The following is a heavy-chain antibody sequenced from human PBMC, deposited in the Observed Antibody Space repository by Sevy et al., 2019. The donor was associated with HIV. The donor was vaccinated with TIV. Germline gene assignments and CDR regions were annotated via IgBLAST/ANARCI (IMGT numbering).Heavy chain of an antibody. CDR3: ARAAARVTTVTHFDS. CDR1: GGSISSGGYC. CDR2: IYHTGNT. Sequence: SETLSLTCAVSGGSISSGGYCWSWIRQPPGKGLEGIGYIYHTGNTYYNPSLKSRVTISVDRSKNQFSLKLSSVTAADTAVYYCARAAARVTTVTHFDSWGQGTLVTVSS. J-gene: IGHJ4*02. D-gene: IGHD4-17*01. V-gene: IGHV4-30-2*01.